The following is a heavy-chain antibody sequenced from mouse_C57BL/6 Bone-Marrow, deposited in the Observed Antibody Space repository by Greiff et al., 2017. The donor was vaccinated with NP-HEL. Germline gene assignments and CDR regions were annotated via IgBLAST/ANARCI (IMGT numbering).Heavy chain of an antibody. Sequence: DVQLQESGTVLARPGASVKMSCKTSGYTFTSYWMHWVKQRPGQGLEWIGAIYPGNSDTSYNQKFKGKAKLTAVTSASTAYMELSSLTNEDSAVYYCVPTVVAHWYFDVWGTGTTVTVSS. CDR3: VPTVVAHWYFDV. CDR1: GYTFTSYW. V-gene: IGHV1-5*01. J-gene: IGHJ1*03. CDR2: IYPGNSDT. D-gene: IGHD1-1*01.